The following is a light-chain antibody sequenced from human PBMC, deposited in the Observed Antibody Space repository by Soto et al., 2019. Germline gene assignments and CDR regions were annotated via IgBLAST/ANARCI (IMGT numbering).Light chain of an antibody. J-gene: IGKJ1*01. CDR3: QQYNNWPQT. CDR2: DVS. CDR1: QSISVW. Sequence: GGRVTITCRASQSISVWLAWDQQKPGKAPKLLIYDVSSFESGVPSRFSGSGSGTEFTLAISSLQPDDFAVYYCQQYNNWPQTFGQGTKV. V-gene: IGKV1-5*01.